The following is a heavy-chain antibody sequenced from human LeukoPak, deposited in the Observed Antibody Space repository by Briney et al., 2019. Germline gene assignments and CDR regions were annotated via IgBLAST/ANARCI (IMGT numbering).Heavy chain of an antibody. CDR3: ARGRSCKAWPAGY. D-gene: IGHD5-24*01. CDR2: INSAGVDR. Sequence: PGGSLRLSCAASGFTFSSHSLSWVRQAPGKGLEWVSSINSAGVDRYYADSLRGRFTISRDNAANSLYLQINSLRVEDTAVCFCARGRSCKAWPAGYWGQRTLVTVSS. V-gene: IGHV3-21*06. CDR1: GFTFSSHS. J-gene: IGHJ4*02.